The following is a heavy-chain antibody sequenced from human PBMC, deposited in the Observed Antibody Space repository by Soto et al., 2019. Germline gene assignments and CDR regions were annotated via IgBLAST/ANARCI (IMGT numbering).Heavy chain of an antibody. CDR3: ARGPPFYGDRDLEYFQH. CDR1: GGTFSSYT. V-gene: IGHV1-69*02. D-gene: IGHD4-17*01. J-gene: IGHJ1*01. CDR2: IIPILGIA. Sequence: QGELVQSGAEVKKPVSSVKVSCKASGGTFSSYTISWVRQAPGQGLEWMGRIIPILGIANYAQKFQGRVTITADKSTSTAYMELSSLRSEDTAVYYCARGPPFYGDRDLEYFQHWGQGTLVTVSS.